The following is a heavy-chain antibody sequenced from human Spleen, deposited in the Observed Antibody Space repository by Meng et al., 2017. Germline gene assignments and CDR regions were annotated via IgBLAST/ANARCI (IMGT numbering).Heavy chain of an antibody. Sequence: QVQLQQWVEGLLNPSETLSLTCVVSGGSFSDYYWSWIRQPPGKGLEWIGEINHSGSTNYNPSLESRATISVDTSQNNLSLKLSSVTAADSAVYYCARGPTTMAHDFDYWGQGTLVTVSS. CDR3: ARGPTTMAHDFDY. CDR2: INHSGST. J-gene: IGHJ4*02. CDR1: GGSFSDYY. V-gene: IGHV4-34*01. D-gene: IGHD4-11*01.